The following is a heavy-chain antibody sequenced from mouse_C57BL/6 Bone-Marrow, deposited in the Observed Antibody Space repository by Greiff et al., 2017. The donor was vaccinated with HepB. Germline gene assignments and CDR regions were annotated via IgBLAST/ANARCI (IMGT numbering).Heavy chain of an antibody. CDR1: GYTFTDYN. D-gene: IGHD1-1*01. Sequence: EVQLQQSGPELVKPGASVKIPCKASGYTFTDYNMDWVKQSHGKSLEWIGDINPNNGGTIYNQKFKGKATLTVDKSSSTAYMELRSLTSEDTAVYYCARITTVVAQWYIDVWGTGTTVTVSS. J-gene: IGHJ1*03. CDR3: ARITTVVAQWYIDV. V-gene: IGHV1-18*01. CDR2: INPNNGGT.